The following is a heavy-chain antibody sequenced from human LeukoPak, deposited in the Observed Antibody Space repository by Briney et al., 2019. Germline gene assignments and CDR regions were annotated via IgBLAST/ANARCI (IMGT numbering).Heavy chain of an antibody. Sequence: GSLRLSCAASGFTFRSYWMSWVRQAPGKGLEWVANIKEDGSEKYYVDSVKGRFTISRDSAKNSLYLQMNSLRAEDTAVYYCATAIEGIAVAGTYDYYYGMDVWGQGTTVTVSS. V-gene: IGHV3-7*01. CDR1: GFTFRSYW. J-gene: IGHJ6*02. D-gene: IGHD6-19*01. CDR2: IKEDGSEK. CDR3: ATAIEGIAVAGTYDYYYGMDV.